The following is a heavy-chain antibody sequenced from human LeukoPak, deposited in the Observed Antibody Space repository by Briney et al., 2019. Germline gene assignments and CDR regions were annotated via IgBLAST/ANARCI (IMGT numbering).Heavy chain of an antibody. CDR1: GGSFSGYY. V-gene: IGHV4-34*01. J-gene: IGHJ2*01. CDR2: INHSGST. D-gene: IGHD2-15*01. CDR3: ARRRYCSGGSCLTYWYFDL. Sequence: SETLSLTCAVYGGSFSGYYWSWIRQPPGKGLEWIGEINHSGSTNYNPSLKSRVTISVDTSKNQFSLKLSSVTAADTAVYYCARRRYCSGGSCLTYWYFDLWGRGTLVTVSS.